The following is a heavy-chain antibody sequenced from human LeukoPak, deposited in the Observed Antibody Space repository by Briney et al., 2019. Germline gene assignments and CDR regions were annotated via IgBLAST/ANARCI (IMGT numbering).Heavy chain of an antibody. CDR3: ARDPSQRPVETTKSDY. V-gene: IGHV3-48*03. D-gene: IGHD5-24*01. CDR1: GFTFSSYE. Sequence: GGSLRLSCAASGFTFSSYEMNWVRQAPGKGLEWVSYISSSGTTIYYADSVKGRFTISRDNAKNSLYLQMNSLRVEDTAVYYCARDPSQRPVETTKSDYWGQGTLVTVSS. CDR2: ISSSGTTI. J-gene: IGHJ4*02.